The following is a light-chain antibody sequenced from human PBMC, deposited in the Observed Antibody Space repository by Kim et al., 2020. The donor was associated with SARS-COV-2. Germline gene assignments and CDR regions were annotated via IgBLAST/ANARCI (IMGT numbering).Light chain of an antibody. CDR3: QVWDRSTAV. CDR2: RDT. CDR1: NIGRKN. J-gene: IGLJ3*02. Sequence: SYELTQPLSVSVALGQSARITCGGNNIGRKNVHWYQQKPGQAPVLVIYRDTDRPSGIPERFSGSNSGNTATLTISRAQAGDEADYYCQVWDRSTAVFGGG. V-gene: IGLV3-9*01.